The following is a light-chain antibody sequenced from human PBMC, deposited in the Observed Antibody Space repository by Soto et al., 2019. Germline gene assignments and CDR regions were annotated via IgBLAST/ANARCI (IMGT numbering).Light chain of an antibody. Sequence: QSVLTQPASVSGSPGQSIAISCTGNSSGIGTFNLVSWYQQHPGKAPKLIIYEVNKRPSGISSRFSGSKSGNTASLTISGLQAEDEADYYCYSFAGFNTQFGRGTKLTVL. CDR2: EVN. J-gene: IGLJ2*01. CDR3: YSFAGFNTQ. V-gene: IGLV2-23*02. CDR1: SSGIGTFNL.